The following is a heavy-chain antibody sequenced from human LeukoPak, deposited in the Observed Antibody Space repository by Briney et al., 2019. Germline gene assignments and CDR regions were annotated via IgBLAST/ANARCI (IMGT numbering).Heavy chain of an antibody. CDR1: GITFSDYA. D-gene: IGHD6-19*01. CDR2: ISSTSSSI. V-gene: IGHV3-21*05. J-gene: IGHJ3*02. Sequence: GGSLRLSCVVSGITFSDYAMNWVRQAPGKGLEWLTYISSTSSSIYYAESVKGRFTISRDNVRNSLYLQMNSLRVEDTAVYYCARRRLSSGGAFDIWGQGTMVTVSS. CDR3: ARRRLSSGGAFDI.